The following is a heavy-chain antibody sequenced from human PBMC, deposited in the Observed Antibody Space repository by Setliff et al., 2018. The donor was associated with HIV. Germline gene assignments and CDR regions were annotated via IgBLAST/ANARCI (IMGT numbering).Heavy chain of an antibody. CDR3: ATLDPSGGNFLAY. CDR2: IHASGKA. V-gene: IGHV4-4*09. J-gene: IGHJ4*02. Sequence: SETLSLTCTVSGDTDFYWGWIRQSPGKGLEWIGYIHASGKANYNPSLKSRVTISLDTSKMQFSLHLTSVTAADTAVYYCATLDPSGGNFLAYWGQGTLVTVSS. D-gene: IGHD2-21*02. CDR1: GDTDFY.